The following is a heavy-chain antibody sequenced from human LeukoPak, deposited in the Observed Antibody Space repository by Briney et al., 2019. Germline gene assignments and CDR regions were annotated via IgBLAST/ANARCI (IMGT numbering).Heavy chain of an antibody. D-gene: IGHD3-22*01. J-gene: IGHJ3*02. CDR1: GVSFSGYY. CDR3: ARVWYYYDSSGYYSGAFDI. V-gene: IGHV4-34*01. Sequence: SETPSLTCAVYGVSFSGYYWSWIRQPPGKGLEWIGEINHSGSTNYNPSLKSRVTISVDKSKNQFSLKLSSVTAADTAVYYCARVWYYYDSSGYYSGAFDIWGQGTMVTVSS. CDR2: INHSGST.